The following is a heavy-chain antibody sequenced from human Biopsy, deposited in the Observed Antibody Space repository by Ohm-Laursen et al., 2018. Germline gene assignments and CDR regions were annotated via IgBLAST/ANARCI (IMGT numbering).Heavy chain of an antibody. V-gene: IGHV1-2*06. CDR1: GYTFTGQY. J-gene: IGHJ1*01. Sequence: ASVKVSCKASGYTFTGQYLHWVRQVPGQGLEWMGRINPHSVTTKFAQDFQGRVTMTRDTSITTAYMELRRLRSDDTAVYYCAKGQDLRGGAEYFQHWGQGALVTVSS. D-gene: IGHD2-15*01. CDR2: INPHSVTT. CDR3: AKGQDLRGGAEYFQH.